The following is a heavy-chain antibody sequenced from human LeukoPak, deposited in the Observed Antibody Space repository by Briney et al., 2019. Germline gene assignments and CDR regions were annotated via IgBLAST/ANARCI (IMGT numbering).Heavy chain of an antibody. Sequence: SQTLSLTCTVSGGSISSGGYYWSWIPQHPGKGLEWIGYIYYSGSTYYNPSLKSRVTISVDTSKNQFSLKLSSVTAADTAVYYCARDTGDYSNSHAFDIWGQGTMVTVSS. V-gene: IGHV4-31*03. CDR1: GGSISSGGYY. J-gene: IGHJ3*02. D-gene: IGHD4-11*01. CDR2: IYYSGST. CDR3: ARDTGDYSNSHAFDI.